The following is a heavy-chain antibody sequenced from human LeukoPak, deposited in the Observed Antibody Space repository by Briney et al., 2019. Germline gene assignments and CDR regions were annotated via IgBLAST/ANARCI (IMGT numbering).Heavy chain of an antibody. J-gene: IGHJ4*02. CDR1: GFTFSSYG. V-gene: IGHV3-33*01. CDR2: IYYDGSNK. CDR3: TREEVRAPLDN. Sequence: GRSLRLSCAASGFTFSSYGMHWVRQAPGKGLEWVALIYYDGSNKFYADSVKGRFTVSRDNSKSTLYLQMNILRAEDTGVYYCTREEVRAPLDNWGQGTLVTVSS. D-gene: IGHD3-10*01.